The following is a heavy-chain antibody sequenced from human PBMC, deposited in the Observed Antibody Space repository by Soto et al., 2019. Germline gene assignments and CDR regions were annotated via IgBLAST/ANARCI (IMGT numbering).Heavy chain of an antibody. CDR3: ARVSVPDDY. CDR1: GYTFTNYD. V-gene: IGHV1-8*01. CDR2: MNPSSGNT. J-gene: IGHJ4*02. Sequence: QVQLAQSGAEVKKPGASVKVSCKASGYTFTNYDIHWVRQATGQGLEWMGWMNPSSGNTGYAQKFQGRVTMTRDTSINTAYMELSSLRSEDTAVYYCARVSVPDDYWGQGTLVTVSS. D-gene: IGHD6-6*01.